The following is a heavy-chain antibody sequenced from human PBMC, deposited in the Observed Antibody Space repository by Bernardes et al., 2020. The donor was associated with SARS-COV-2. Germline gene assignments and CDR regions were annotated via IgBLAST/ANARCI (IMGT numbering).Heavy chain of an antibody. Sequence: SETLSLTCTVSGGSFDSYFWHWVRQPPGKALEWLGSIYYTGHTNFNRSLKSRLTLSIDTSNNHFSLNLSSVTAADTAVYYCARLTITNSHHYFEHWGQGALVTVSS. CDR2: IYYTGHT. J-gene: IGHJ4*02. V-gene: IGHV4-59*08. D-gene: IGHD4-4*01. CDR1: GGSFDSYF. CDR3: ARLTITNSHHYFEH.